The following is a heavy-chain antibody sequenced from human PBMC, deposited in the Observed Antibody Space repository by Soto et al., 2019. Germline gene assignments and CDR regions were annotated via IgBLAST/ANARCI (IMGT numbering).Heavy chain of an antibody. D-gene: IGHD1-26*01. J-gene: IGHJ6*02. CDR1: GFSLSTSGVG. CDR2: FYWDDDK. Sequence: QITLKESGPTLVKPTRTPTLTCTFCGFSLSTSGVGVGWIRQPPGKALEWLAVFYWDDDKRYSPSLKSRLTSTKDTSTNQLGLTLTNMDPVDTATYYCAHRRREDSGSYYYYYSGMDVWGQGATVTVCS. V-gene: IGHV2-5*02. CDR3: AHRRREDSGSYYYYYSGMDV.